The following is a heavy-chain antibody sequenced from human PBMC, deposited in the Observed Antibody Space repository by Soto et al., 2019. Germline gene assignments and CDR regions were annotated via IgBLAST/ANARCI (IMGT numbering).Heavy chain of an antibody. CDR3: ARRYCSSTSCYVFPSFFDY. CDR1: GGSFSGYY. D-gene: IGHD2-2*01. J-gene: IGHJ4*02. Sequence: SETLSLTCAVYGGSFSGYYWSWIRQPPGKGLEWIGEINHSGSTNYNPSLKSRVTISVDTSKNQFSLKLSSVTAADTAVYYCARRYCSSTSCYVFPSFFDYWGQGTLVTVSS. V-gene: IGHV4-34*01. CDR2: INHSGST.